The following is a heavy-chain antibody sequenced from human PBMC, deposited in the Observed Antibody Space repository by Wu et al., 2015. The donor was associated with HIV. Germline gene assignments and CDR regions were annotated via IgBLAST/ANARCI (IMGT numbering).Heavy chain of an antibody. V-gene: IGHV1-69*13. CDR2: IIPIFGTA. CDR3: ARGVARDGYNPHWFDP. CDR1: GGTFSSYA. Sequence: QVQLVQSGAEVKKPGSSVKVSCKASGGTFSSYAISWVRQAPGQGLEWMGRIIPIFGTANYAQKFQGRVTITADESTSTAYMELSSLRSEDTAVYYCARGVARDGYNPHWFDPWGRGNPRSPSPQ. J-gene: IGHJ5*02. D-gene: IGHD5-24*01.